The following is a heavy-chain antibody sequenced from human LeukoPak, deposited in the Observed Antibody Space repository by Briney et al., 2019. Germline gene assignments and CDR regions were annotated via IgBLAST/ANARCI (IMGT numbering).Heavy chain of an antibody. J-gene: IGHJ4*02. CDR2: ISNTGGNT. Sequence: GGSLRLSCAASGITFNSYTMHWVRQAPGKGLEYVSAISNTGGNTYYANSVKGRFTISRDNSKNMLYLQMGNLRADDMGVYYCAREGGSCYSGYCYEVFWGQGTLVTVSS. CDR1: GITFNSYT. CDR3: AREGGSCYSGYCYEVF. V-gene: IGHV3-64*01. D-gene: IGHD5-18*01.